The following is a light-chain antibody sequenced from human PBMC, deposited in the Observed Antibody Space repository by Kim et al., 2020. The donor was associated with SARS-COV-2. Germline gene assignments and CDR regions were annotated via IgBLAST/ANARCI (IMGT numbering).Light chain of an antibody. Sequence: EIVLTQSPCTLSLSPGERATLSCRASQSVSSSHLAWYQQKPGQAPRLLIYGASTRATGIPDRFSGSGSGTDFTLTISRLEPEDFAVFYCQKYGRTWTCGQGTKVEIK. CDR2: GAS. CDR1: QSVSSSH. CDR3: QKYGRTWT. V-gene: IGKV3-20*01. J-gene: IGKJ1*01.